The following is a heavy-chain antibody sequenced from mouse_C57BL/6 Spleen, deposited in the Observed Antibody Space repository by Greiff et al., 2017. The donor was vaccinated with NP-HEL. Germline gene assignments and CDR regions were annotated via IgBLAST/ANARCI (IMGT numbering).Heavy chain of an antibody. D-gene: IGHD1-1*01. CDR2: INPYNGGT. CDR3: ASGDYGSLFAY. J-gene: IGHJ2*01. Sequence: EVQLQQSGPVLVKPGASVKMSCKASGYTFTDYYMNWVKQSHGKSLEWIGGINPYNGGTSYNQKFKGKATLTVDKSSSTAYMEHNRLTSEDSAVNYCASGDYGSLFAYWGQGTTLTVSS. CDR1: GYTFTDYY. V-gene: IGHV1-19*01.